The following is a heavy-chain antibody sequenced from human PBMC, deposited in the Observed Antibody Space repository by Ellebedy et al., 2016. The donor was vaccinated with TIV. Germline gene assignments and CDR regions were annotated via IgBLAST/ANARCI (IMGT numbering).Heavy chain of an antibody. V-gene: IGHV1-2*02. J-gene: IGHJ4*02. CDR2: SIPPNGGT. CDR1: GYTLSDYY. CDR3: AREGRDYYDRSGLDY. D-gene: IGHD3-22*01. Sequence: AASVKVSCKASGYTLSDYYLNWVRQAPAQGLVWLGSSIPPNGGTNYAQKYQGRVTMTRDTSINTAYMELSNLGPDDTAVYLCAREGRDYYDRSGLDYWGQGSLVTVSS.